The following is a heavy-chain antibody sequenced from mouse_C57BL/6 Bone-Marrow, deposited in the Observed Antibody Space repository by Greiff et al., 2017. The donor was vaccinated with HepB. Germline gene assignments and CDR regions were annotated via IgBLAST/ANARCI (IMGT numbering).Heavy chain of an antibody. CDR3: AYDGYYDYAMDY. D-gene: IGHD2-3*01. CDR1: GYTFTSYW. J-gene: IGHJ4*01. V-gene: IGHV1-64*01. CDR2: IHPNSGST. Sequence: QVQLQQPGAGLVKPGASVKLSCKASGYTFTSYWMHWVKQRPGQGLEWIGMIHPNSGSTNYNEKFKSKATLTVDKSSSTAYMQLSSLTSEDSAVYYCAYDGYYDYAMDYWGQGTSVTVSS.